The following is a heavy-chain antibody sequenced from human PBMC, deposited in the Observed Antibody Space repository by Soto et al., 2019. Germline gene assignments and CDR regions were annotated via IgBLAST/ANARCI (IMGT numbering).Heavy chain of an antibody. J-gene: IGHJ6*02. Sequence: GGSLRLSCAASGCTFSTYSMNWARQAPGKGLEWASYISGSSSTTYYADSAKGRFTISRDNAKNSLYLQMNSLRDEDTAVYYCARDHLEGYRYGYAYYYYGMDVWGQGTTVTVSS. CDR2: ISGSSSTT. V-gene: IGHV3-48*02. CDR3: ARDHLEGYRYGYAYYYYGMDV. D-gene: IGHD5-18*01. CDR1: GCTFSTYS.